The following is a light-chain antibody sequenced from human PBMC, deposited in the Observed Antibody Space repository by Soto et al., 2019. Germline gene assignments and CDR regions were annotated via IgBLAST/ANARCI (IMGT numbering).Light chain of an antibody. CDR3: QQYRTSPPT. V-gene: IGKV1-5*03. Sequence: DIQMTQSPSTLSASVGDRVTLTCRASQSVSSRLAWYQQKPGKAPNLLIYKASSIESGVPARFSGSESGTEFTLTISSLQPDDFATYFCQQYRTSPPTFGGGTKVEIK. CDR2: KAS. CDR1: QSVSSR. J-gene: IGKJ4*01.